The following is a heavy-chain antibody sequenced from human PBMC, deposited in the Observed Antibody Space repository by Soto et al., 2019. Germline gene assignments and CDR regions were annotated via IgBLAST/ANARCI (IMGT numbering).Heavy chain of an antibody. D-gene: IGHD2-15*01. CDR2: IKADGSEK. V-gene: IGHV3-7*01. CDR1: AFTFSNYC. CDR3: ARDSGESSGGIWYDSLDI. Sequence: GGSLRLSCSASAFTFSNYCMTWVRQAPGKGLEWVANIKADGSEKNYVDSVRGRFTISRDNAKNSLFLQMNSLRAEDTAIYYCARDSGESSGGIWYDSLDIWGQGTMVTVSS. J-gene: IGHJ3*02.